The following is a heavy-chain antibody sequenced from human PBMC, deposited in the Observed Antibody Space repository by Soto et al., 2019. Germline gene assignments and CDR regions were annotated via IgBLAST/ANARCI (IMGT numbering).Heavy chain of an antibody. J-gene: IGHJ4*02. V-gene: IGHV3-23*01. CDR3: AKDPRERPANQFDY. D-gene: IGHD1-26*01. CDR2: ISGSGGST. Sequence: GGSLRLSCAASGFTFSSYAMSWVRQAPGKGLEWVSAISGSGGSTYYAESVKGRFTISRDNSKNTLYLQMNSLRAEDTAVYYCAKDPRERPANQFDYWGQGTLVTVSS. CDR1: GFTFSSYA.